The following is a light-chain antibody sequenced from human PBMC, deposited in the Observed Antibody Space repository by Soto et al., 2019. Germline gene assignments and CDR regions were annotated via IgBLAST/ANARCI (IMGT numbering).Light chain of an antibody. Sequence: EIVLTQSPGTLSLSPGQRATLSCRASESVSSNYLAWYQQKPGQAPRLLIYGASSRVTGILDRFRGSGSGTDFTLTISRLEPEDFAIYYCQQYVNSVTFGGGTKVEIK. CDR2: GAS. J-gene: IGKJ4*01. CDR3: QQYVNSVT. V-gene: IGKV3-20*01. CDR1: ESVSSNY.